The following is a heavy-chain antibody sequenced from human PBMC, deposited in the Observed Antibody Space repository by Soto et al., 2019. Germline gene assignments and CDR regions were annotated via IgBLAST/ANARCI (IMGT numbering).Heavy chain of an antibody. J-gene: IGHJ5*02. CDR1: GGSVSSPTYY. CDR3: ARHTWGRQRGWFDP. V-gene: IGHV4-39*01. CDR2: IYYTGSA. Sequence: QLQLQESGPGLVKPSETLSLTCTVSGGSVSSPTYYWGWIRQPLGKGLEWIGSIYYTGSAYYNPSLTSRVTISVDTSKNQFSLTLNSVTAADTAVYYCARHTWGRQRGWFDPWGQGTLVTVSS. D-gene: IGHD2-2*01.